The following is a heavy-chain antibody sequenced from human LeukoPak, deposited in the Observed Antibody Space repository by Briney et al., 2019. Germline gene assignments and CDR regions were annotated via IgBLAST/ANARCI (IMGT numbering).Heavy chain of an antibody. Sequence: GGSLRLSCAASGFSFGDFAVHWVRQVPGKGLEWVACIYSSGGYIYYADSVKGRFTISRDNARNSLYLQMNSLRVEDTAVYYCARRDSTTGWFDPWGQGTLVTVSS. V-gene: IGHV3-21*01. D-gene: IGHD4-17*01. CDR1: GFSFGDFA. CDR3: ARRDSTTGWFDP. J-gene: IGHJ5*02. CDR2: IYSSGGYI.